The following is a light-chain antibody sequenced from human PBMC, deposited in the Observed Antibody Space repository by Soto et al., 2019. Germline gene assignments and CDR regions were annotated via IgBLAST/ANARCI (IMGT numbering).Light chain of an antibody. V-gene: IGKV3-20*01. CDR1: QSVSSSY. J-gene: IGKJ2*01. Sequence: EIVLTQSPGTLSLSPGERATLSCRASQSVSSSYLAWYQQKPGQAPRLLIYGASSRATGIPDRFSGSGSGTDFTLTISRLEPEDFAVYYCQQYGDSPVPFGQGTKLEMK. CDR3: QQYGDSPVP. CDR2: GAS.